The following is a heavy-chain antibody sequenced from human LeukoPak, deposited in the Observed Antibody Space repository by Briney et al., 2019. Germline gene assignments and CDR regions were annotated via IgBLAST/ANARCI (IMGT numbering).Heavy chain of an antibody. D-gene: IGHD3-10*01. V-gene: IGHV3-49*04. CDR2: IRSKAYGGTT. CDR1: GFTFSSYG. J-gene: IGHJ4*02. Sequence: GGSLRLSCAASGFTFSSYGMHWVRQAPGKGLEWVGFIRSKAYGGTTEYAASVKGRFTISRDDSKSIAYLQMNSLKTEDTAVYYCTRPYYGSGSYYDYFDYWGQGTLVTVSS. CDR3: TRPYYGSGSYYDYFDY.